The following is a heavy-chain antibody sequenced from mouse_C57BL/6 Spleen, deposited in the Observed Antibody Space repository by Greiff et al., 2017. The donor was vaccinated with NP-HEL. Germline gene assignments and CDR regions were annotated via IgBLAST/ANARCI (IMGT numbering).Heavy chain of an antibody. V-gene: IGHV1-80*01. CDR3: ARGRASSYAMDY. D-gene: IGHD1-3*01. Sequence: VQLQQSGAELVKPGASVKISCKASGYAFSSYWMNWVKQRPGKGLEWIGQIYPGDGDTNYNGKFKGKATLTADKSSSTAYMQLSSLTSEDSAVYFCARGRASSYAMDYWGQGTSVTVSS. CDR2: IYPGDGDT. CDR1: GYAFSSYW. J-gene: IGHJ4*01.